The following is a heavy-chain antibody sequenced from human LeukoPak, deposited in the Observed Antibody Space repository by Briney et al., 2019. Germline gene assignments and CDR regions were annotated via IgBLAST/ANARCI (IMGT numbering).Heavy chain of an antibody. V-gene: IGHV3-48*01. CDR1: GFTFSSYS. J-gene: IGHJ6*03. CDR2: ISSSSSTI. D-gene: IGHD3-3*01. Sequence: PGGSLRLSCAASGFTFSSYSMNWVRQAPGKGLEWVSYISSSSSTIYYADSVKGRFTISRDNAKNSLYLQMNSLRAEDTAVYYCARDSPITIFGVVINYYYYYMDVWGKGTTVTVSS. CDR3: ARDSPITIFGVVINYYYYYMDV.